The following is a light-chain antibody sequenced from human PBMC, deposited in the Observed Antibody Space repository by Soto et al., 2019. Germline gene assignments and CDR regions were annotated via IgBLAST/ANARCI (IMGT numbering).Light chain of an antibody. CDR3: QQYYTTRWT. CDR1: QSLLHSNGYNY. Sequence: DIVMTQSPLSLPVTPGEPASISCRSSQSLLHSNGYNYLDWYLQKTGQSPQLRIYLGSNRSSGVPDRFSGSGSGTDFTLTISSLQAEAVEVYYCQQYYTTRWTFGQGTKVEIK. CDR2: LGS. J-gene: IGKJ1*01. V-gene: IGKV2-28*01.